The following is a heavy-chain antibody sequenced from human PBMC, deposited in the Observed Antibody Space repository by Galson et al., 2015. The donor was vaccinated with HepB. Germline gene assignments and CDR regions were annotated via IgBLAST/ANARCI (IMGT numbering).Heavy chain of an antibody. D-gene: IGHD2-2*01. V-gene: IGHV3-23*01. CDR3: AKGVGRIVVAEFDY. J-gene: IGHJ4*02. Sequence: SLRLSCAASGFTFSSYAMSWVRQAPGKGLEWVSVISESGSVTYCADSVKGRFTISRDNSKSTLYLQMNSLRVEDTAVYYCAKGVGRIVVAEFDYWGQGTLFTVSS. CDR2: ISESGSVT. CDR1: GFTFSSYA.